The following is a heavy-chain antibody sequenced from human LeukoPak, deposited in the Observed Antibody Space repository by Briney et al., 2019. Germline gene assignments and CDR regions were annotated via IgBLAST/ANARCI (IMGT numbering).Heavy chain of an antibody. CDR2: IYYSGSA. Sequence: SETLSLTCTVSGGSLSSHYWGWIRQPPGKGLEWIGYIYYSGSANYSPPLKSRVTLSVDTSKNQFSLRLSSVTAADTAVYYCARRTYAPGSFSQTFDYWGQGIQVTVSS. CDR3: ARRTYAPGSFSQTFDY. V-gene: IGHV4-59*08. CDR1: GGSLSSHY. D-gene: IGHD3-10*01. J-gene: IGHJ4*02.